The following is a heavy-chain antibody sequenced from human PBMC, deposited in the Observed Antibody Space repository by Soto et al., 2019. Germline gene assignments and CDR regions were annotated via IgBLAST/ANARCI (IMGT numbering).Heavy chain of an antibody. D-gene: IGHD6-19*01. CDR1: GFTFSSYG. V-gene: IGHV3-33*01. J-gene: IGHJ6*03. Sequence: GGSLRLSCAASGFTFSSYGMHWVRQAPGKGLEWVAVIWYDGSNKYYADSVKGRFTISRDNSKNTLYLQMTSLRAEDTAVYYCAGGWSINYYYYYMDVWGKGTTVTVSS. CDR3: AGGWSINYYYYYMDV. CDR2: IWYDGSNK.